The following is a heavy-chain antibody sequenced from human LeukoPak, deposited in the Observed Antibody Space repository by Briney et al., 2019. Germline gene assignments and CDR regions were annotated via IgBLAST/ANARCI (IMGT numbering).Heavy chain of an antibody. D-gene: IGHD6-19*01. CDR1: GFSFSTYS. V-gene: IGHV3-23*01. Sequence: PGGSLRHSCTASGFSFSTYSMTWVRQGPGKGLEWVSGISASGNSTYYADSVKGRFTISRDNSKNTLYLRMNSLRAEDTALYYCARLPNYTTGWLNWFDPWGQGTLVTVSS. CDR3: ARLPNYTTGWLNWFDP. J-gene: IGHJ5*02. CDR2: ISASGNST.